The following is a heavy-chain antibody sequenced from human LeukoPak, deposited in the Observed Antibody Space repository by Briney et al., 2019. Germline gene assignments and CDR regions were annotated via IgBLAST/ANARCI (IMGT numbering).Heavy chain of an antibody. J-gene: IGHJ4*02. CDR1: GGSFSGYY. D-gene: IGHD7-27*01. Sequence: SETLSLTCAVYGGSFSGYYWSWIRQPPGKGLEWIGEINHSGSTNYNPSLKSRVTISVDTSKNQFSLKLSSVTAADTAVYYCARYSELGKHGDYWGQGTLVTVSS. V-gene: IGHV4-34*01. CDR2: INHSGST. CDR3: ARYSELGKHGDY.